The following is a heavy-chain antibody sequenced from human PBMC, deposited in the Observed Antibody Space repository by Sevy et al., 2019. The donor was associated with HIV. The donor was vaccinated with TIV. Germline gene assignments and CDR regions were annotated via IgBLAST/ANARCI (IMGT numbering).Heavy chain of an antibody. J-gene: IGHJ6*03. CDR3: ASPHRNDFLEACYYSYMDV. D-gene: IGHD2-21*02. CDR2: ISSRGNFI. V-gene: IGHV3-21*06. CDR1: GFTFSSYT. Sequence: GGSLRLSCAASGFTFSSYTMNWVRQAPGKGLEWISSISSRGNFIYYGDSVKGRFTICRDNAENSFYLQMTSLRGEDTSVYYCASPHRNDFLEACYYSYMDVWGPGTAVTVSS.